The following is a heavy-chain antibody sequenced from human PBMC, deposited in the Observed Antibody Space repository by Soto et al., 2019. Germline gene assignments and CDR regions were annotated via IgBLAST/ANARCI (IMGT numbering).Heavy chain of an antibody. J-gene: IGHJ4*02. V-gene: IGHV4-39*01. CDR1: GGSISNNIYF. D-gene: IGHD3-3*01. CDR3: ARHPTPRFGADYFDY. Sequence: QLLLHESGPGLVKTSETLSLSCTVSGGSISNNIYFWGWIRQPPGKGLEWIATVHYNGNTYYNPSLIGRVAISADTSNNQFSLRLNSVTAADTAVYYCARHPTPRFGADYFDYWGQGALVTVSS. CDR2: VHYNGNT.